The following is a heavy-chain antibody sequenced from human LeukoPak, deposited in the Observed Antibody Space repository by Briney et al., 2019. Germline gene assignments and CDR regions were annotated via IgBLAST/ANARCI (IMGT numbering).Heavy chain of an antibody. V-gene: IGHV4-39*01. CDR1: GDSFSSSSYY. CDR3: ATQAGRDLDTINF. J-gene: IGHJ4*02. D-gene: IGHD5-24*01. CDR2: IYYSGNT. Sequence: PSGTLSLTCTVSGDSFSSSSYYWGWIRQPPGKGLEWIGRIYYSGNTSYNPSLKSRVTISVYTSKNQFSLKLTSVTAADTAVYYCATQAGRDLDTINFWGQGTLVTV.